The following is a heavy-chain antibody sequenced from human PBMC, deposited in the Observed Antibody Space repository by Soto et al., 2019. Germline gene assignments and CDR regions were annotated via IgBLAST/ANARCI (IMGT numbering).Heavy chain of an antibody. J-gene: IGHJ4*02. D-gene: IGHD6-13*01. V-gene: IGHV3-23*01. CDR3: AKAVGPGYVAAAHY. Sequence: EVQLLESGGGLVQPGGSLRLSCAASGFTFSSYAMSWVRQAPGKGLEWVSAISGSGGSTYYADSVKGRFTISRGNSKNTLYLLMNSLRAEDTAVYYCAKAVGPGYVAAAHYWGQGTLVTVSS. CDR1: GFTFSSYA. CDR2: ISGSGGST.